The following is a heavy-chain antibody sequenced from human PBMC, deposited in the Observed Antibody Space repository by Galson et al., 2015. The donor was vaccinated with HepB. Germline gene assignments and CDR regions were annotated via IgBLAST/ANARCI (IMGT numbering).Heavy chain of an antibody. CDR2: IKQDGSEK. CDR1: GFTFSNYW. D-gene: IGHD5-18*01. V-gene: IGHV3-7*03. J-gene: IGHJ4*02. CDR3: ARDFDILFYNYGYSN. Sequence: SLRLSCAASGFTFSNYWLTWVRQAPGKGLEWVANIKQDGSEKYYVDSVKGRFTISRDNAKNILDLQMNSLRVEDTAMYYCARDFDILFYNYGYSNWGQGTLVTVSS.